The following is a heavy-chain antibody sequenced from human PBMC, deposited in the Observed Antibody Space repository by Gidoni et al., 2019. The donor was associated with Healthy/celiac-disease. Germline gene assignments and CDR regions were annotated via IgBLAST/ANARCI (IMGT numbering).Heavy chain of an antibody. CDR3: AKDSLGSRWLDAFDI. CDR1: GFTFSRYA. J-gene: IGHJ3*02. CDR2: ISGSGGST. V-gene: IGHV3-23*01. Sequence: GGLVQPGGSLTLSCAASGFTFSRYAMSWVRQAPGKGLEWVSAISGSGGSTYYADSVKGRFTISRDNSKNTLYLQMNSLRAEDTAVYYCAKDSLGSRWLDAFDIWGQGTMVTVSS. D-gene: IGHD6-19*01.